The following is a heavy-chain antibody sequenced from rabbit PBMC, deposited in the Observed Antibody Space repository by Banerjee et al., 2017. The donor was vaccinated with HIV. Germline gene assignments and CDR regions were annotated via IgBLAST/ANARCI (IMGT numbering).Heavy chain of an antibody. V-gene: IGHV1S43*01. D-gene: IGHD1-1*01. CDR3: ARSSSGVYPSLADL. Sequence: QSLEESGGDLVQPEASLTLTCTASGIAFSSYYYMCWVRQAPGQVLEWNACFYTGNGNTCCASWVNGRLNICCDNSQNSVELQMNSLTAADAATYFCARSSSGVYPSLADLWGPGTLVTVS. CDR1: GIAFSSYYY. J-gene: IGHJ6*01. CDR2: FYTGNGNT.